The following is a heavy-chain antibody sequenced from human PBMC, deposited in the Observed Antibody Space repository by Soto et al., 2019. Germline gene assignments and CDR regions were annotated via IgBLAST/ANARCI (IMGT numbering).Heavy chain of an antibody. D-gene: IGHD6-13*01. V-gene: IGHV4-34*01. Sequence: SETLSLTCAVYGGSFSGYYWSWIRQPPGKGLEWIGEINHSGSTNYNPSLKSRVTISVDTSKNQFSPKLSSVTAADTAVYYCARAIAAAGTRPNNWFDPWSQGTLVTVSS. CDR3: ARAIAAAGTRPNNWFDP. J-gene: IGHJ5*02. CDR1: GGSFSGYY. CDR2: INHSGST.